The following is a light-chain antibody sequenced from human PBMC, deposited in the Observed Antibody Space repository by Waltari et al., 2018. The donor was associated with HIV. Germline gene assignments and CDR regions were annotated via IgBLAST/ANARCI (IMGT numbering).Light chain of an antibody. J-gene: IGLJ2*01. CDR1: SGNIASYF. Sequence: NFMLTQPHSLSESPGKTVTISCTRSSGNIASYFVQWYQQRPGSSPTTVIYEDKRRPSGVPERFSGSIDTSSNSASLTISGLETEDDADYYCQSYYLNNVVFGGGTKLTVL. V-gene: IGLV6-57*01. CDR2: EDK. CDR3: QSYYLNNVV.